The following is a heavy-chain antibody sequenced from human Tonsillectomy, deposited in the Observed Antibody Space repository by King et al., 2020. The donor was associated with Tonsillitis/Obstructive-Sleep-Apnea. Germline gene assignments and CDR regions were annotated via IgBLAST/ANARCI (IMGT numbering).Heavy chain of an antibody. CDR2: TRIRANRYAT. Sequence: VQLVESGGGLVQPGGSLRLSCSASGFTFSDHYMDVVRQAPGQGLEWVGRTRIRANRYATEYAASVKGRFTISRDDSKYSLYLQMNSLKTEDTAVYYCARDRGYDFWSGYYFDLWGRGTLVTVSS. CDR1: GFTFSDHY. CDR3: ARDRGYDFWSGYYFDL. D-gene: IGHD3-3*01. V-gene: IGHV3-72*01. J-gene: IGHJ2*01.